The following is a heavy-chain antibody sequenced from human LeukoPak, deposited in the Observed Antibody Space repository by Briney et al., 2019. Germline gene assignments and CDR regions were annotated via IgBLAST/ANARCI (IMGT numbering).Heavy chain of an antibody. CDR1: GFTFSSYE. CDR3: AGQSGYRYGQRGY. Sequence: GGSLRLSCAASGFTFSSYEMNWVRQVPGKGLEWVSYISSSGSTIYYADSVKGRFTISRDNAKNSLCLQMSSLRVEDTAVYYCAGQSGYRYGQRGYWGQGALVTVSS. D-gene: IGHD5-18*01. V-gene: IGHV3-48*03. J-gene: IGHJ4*02. CDR2: ISSSGSTI.